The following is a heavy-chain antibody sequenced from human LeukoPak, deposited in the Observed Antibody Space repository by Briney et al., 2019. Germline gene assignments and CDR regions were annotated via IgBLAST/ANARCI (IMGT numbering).Heavy chain of an antibody. CDR2: IYSGGST. V-gene: IGHV3-66*01. CDR1: GFTFRDYG. D-gene: IGHD5-18*01. CDR3: ARGRGYSYGKFDY. J-gene: IGHJ4*02. Sequence: PGRSLRLSCAASGFTFRDYGMHWVRQAPGKGLEWVSVIYSGGSTYYADSVKGRFTISRDNSKNTLYLQMNSLRAEDTAVYYCARGRGYSYGKFDYWGQGTLVTVSS.